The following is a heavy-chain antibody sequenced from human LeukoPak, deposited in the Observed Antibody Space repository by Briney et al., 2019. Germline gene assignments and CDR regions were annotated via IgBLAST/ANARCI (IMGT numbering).Heavy chain of an antibody. CDR2: INPNSGGT. Sequence: GASVKVSCKASGYTFTAYYMHWVRQAPGQGLEWMGWINPNSGGTNSPQKFQDRVAMTRDTSISTIYMELSGLRSDDTVVYYCASIDFWSGYAHFDYWGQGTLVTVSS. V-gene: IGHV1-2*02. CDR1: GYTFTAYY. J-gene: IGHJ4*02. CDR3: ASIDFWSGYAHFDY. D-gene: IGHD3-3*01.